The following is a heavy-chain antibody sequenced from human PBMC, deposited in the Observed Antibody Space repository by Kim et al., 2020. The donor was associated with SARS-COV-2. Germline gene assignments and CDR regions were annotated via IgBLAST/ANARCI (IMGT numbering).Heavy chain of an antibody. CDR3: ARDRADSSGRRNSFDI. D-gene: IGHD3-22*01. V-gene: IGHV1-2*02. CDR1: GYTFTGYY. CDR2: INPNSGVT. Sequence: VKVSCKTSGYTFTGYYMHWVRQAPGQGLEWMGWINPNSGVTNYAQEFQGRVTMTRDTYISTAYMELSRLRSDDTAVYYCARDRADSSGRRNSFDIWAQGTMVTVSS. J-gene: IGHJ3*02.